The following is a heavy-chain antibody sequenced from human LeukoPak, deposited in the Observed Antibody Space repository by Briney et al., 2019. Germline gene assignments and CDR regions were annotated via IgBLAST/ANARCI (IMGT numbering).Heavy chain of an antibody. J-gene: IGHJ4*02. Sequence: GGSLRLSCAASGFTFSSYGMSWVRQAPGKGLEWVANINQDGSEKWYVDSVKGRFTISRDNAKDSLYLQMNSLRAEDTAVYYCARTDLVRSFDYWGQGTLVIVSS. CDR2: INQDGSEK. CDR3: ARTDLVRSFDY. CDR1: GFTFSSYG. V-gene: IGHV3-7*01. D-gene: IGHD3-16*01.